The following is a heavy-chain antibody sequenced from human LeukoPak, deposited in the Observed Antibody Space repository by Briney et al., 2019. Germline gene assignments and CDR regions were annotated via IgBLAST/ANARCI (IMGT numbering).Heavy chain of an antibody. V-gene: IGHV3-13*01. Sequence: PSGGSLRLSCAASGFTFSNYDMHWVRQTTGKGLEWVSGIDTAGDTYYPDPGSVKGRFIISRENAKNSLYLQMNSLRAEDTAVYYCGRSKWHLPFDQWGQGTQVTVSS. J-gene: IGHJ4*02. CDR3: GRSKWHLPFDQ. CDR2: IDTAGDT. CDR1: GFTFSNYD. D-gene: IGHD1-26*01.